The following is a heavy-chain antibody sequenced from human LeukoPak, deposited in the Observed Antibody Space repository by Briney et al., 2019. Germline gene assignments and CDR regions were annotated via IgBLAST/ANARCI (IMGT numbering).Heavy chain of an antibody. Sequence: GESLKISCKGSGYSFSNYWIGWVRQMPGKGLEWMGIIYPGDSDTRYSPSFQGQVTISADKSISTAYLQWSSLKASDTAMYYCARRTRYSSSWYDYYFDYWGQGTLVTVSS. V-gene: IGHV5-51*01. CDR2: IYPGDSDT. CDR3: ARRTRYSSSWYDYYFDY. D-gene: IGHD6-13*01. J-gene: IGHJ4*02. CDR1: GYSFSNYW.